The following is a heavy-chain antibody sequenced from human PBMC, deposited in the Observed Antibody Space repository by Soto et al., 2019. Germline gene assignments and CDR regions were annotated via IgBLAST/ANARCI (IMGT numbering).Heavy chain of an antibody. CDR1: GFTFSSYA. CDR3: ARTSSSPXSTSSYIYL. CDR2: ISYDGSNK. Sequence: QVQLVESGGGVVQPGRSLRLSCAASGFTFSSYAMHWVRQAPGKGLEWVAVISYDGSNKYYADSVKGRFTISRDNSKTTLYLQMNSLRAEDTAAPYCARTSSSPXSTSSYIYLWGQGTPVTVSS. J-gene: IGHJ4*03. D-gene: IGHD5-18*01. V-gene: IGHV3-30-3*01.